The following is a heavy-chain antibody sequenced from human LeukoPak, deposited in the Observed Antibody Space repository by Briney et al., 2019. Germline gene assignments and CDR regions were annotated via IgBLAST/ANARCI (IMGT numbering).Heavy chain of an antibody. D-gene: IGHD7-27*01. CDR2: INHSGST. V-gene: IGHV4-34*01. Sequence: PSETLSLTCAVYGGSFSGYYWSWIRQPPGKGPECIGEINHSGSTNYNPSLKSRVTISVDTSKNQFSLKLSSVTAADTAVYYCARGSGSVDYWGQGTLVTVSS. CDR3: ARGSGSVDY. J-gene: IGHJ4*02. CDR1: GGSFSGYY.